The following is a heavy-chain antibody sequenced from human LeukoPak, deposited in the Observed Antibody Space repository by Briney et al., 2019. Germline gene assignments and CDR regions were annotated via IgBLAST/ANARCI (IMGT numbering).Heavy chain of an antibody. CDR3: ARDEVYGGGGGY. J-gene: IGHJ4*02. V-gene: IGHV4-61*02. CDR2: IYTSGST. Sequence: TSETLSLTCTVSGGSTSSGSYYWSWIRQPAGKGLEWIGRIYTSGSTNYNPSLKSRVTISVDTSKNQFSLKLSSVTAADTAVYYCARDEVYGGGGGYWGQGTLVTVSS. D-gene: IGHD2-15*01. CDR1: GGSTSSGSYY.